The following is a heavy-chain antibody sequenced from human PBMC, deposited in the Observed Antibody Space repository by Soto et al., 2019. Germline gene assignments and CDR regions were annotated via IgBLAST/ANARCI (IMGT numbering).Heavy chain of an antibody. Sequence: PGGSLRLSCAASGFTFSGFGMHWVRQAPGKGLEWVAVVSYDGSNKYYADSVRGRFTMSRDNSKKTLYLQMNSLRVEDSALYYCARGSTDSYPGSRIFDFWRRGTLVTVSS. CDR3: ARGSTDSYPGSRIFDF. D-gene: IGHD3-10*01. V-gene: IGHV3-30*03. CDR2: VSYDGSNK. J-gene: IGHJ4*02. CDR1: GFTFSGFG.